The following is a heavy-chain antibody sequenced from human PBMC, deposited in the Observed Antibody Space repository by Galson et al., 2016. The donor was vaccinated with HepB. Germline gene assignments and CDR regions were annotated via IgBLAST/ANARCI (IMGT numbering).Heavy chain of an antibody. D-gene: IGHD2-21*02. V-gene: IGHV2-5*01. Sequence: PALVKPTQTLTLTCTFSGFSLSTTGVDVGWIRQPPGKTLEWLALISGHDDTRYTPSLKSRLTISKDTSKQQVLLTMTNVDPVDTATYYCIHSSDLHHAFDIWGQGTSVIVSS. CDR2: ISGHDDT. J-gene: IGHJ3*02. CDR1: GFSLSTTGVD. CDR3: IHSSDLHHAFDI.